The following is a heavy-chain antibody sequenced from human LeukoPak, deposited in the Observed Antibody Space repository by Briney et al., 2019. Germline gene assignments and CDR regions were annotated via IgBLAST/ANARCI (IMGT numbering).Heavy chain of an antibody. V-gene: IGHV3-21*01. CDR3: ARDPVGLTPFDY. Sequence: PGGSLRLSCAASGFTFSAYTMNWVRQAPGKGLEWVSSISSSSSYIYYADSVPGRFTISRDNAKNSLYLQMNSLRAEDTAVYYCARDPVGLTPFDYWGPGNLVTVSS. CDR1: GFTFSAYT. D-gene: IGHD1-26*01. J-gene: IGHJ4*02. CDR2: ISSSSSYI.